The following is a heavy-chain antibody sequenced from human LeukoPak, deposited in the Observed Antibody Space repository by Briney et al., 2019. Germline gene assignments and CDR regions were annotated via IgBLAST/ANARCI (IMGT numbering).Heavy chain of an antibody. J-gene: IGHJ4*02. CDR2: INHSGST. CDR3: ARAGLNGDVDY. D-gene: IGHD4-17*01. V-gene: IGHV4-34*01. CDR1: VGSFSGYY. Sequence: SETLSLTCAVYVGSFSGYYWSWSRQPPGKGLEWIGEINHSGSTNYNPSLKSRVTISVDTSKNQFSLKLSSVTAADAAVYYCARAGLNGDVDYWGQGTLVTVSS.